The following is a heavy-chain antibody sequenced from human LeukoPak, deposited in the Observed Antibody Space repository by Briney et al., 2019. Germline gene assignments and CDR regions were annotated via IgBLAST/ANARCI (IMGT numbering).Heavy chain of an antibody. V-gene: IGHV1-69*05. Sequence: ASVKVSCKASGGTFSSYAISWVRQAPGQGLEWMGGITPIFGTANYAQKFQGRVTITTDESTSTAYMELSSLRSEDTAVYYCARTPGRIAAAGSGYYHYYYMDVWGKGTTVTVSS. J-gene: IGHJ6*03. CDR3: ARTPGRIAAAGSGYYHYYYMDV. D-gene: IGHD6-13*01. CDR2: ITPIFGTA. CDR1: GGTFSSYA.